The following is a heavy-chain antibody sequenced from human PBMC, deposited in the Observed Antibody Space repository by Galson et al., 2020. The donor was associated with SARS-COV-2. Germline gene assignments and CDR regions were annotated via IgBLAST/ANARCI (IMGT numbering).Heavy chain of an antibody. Sequence: HGESLKISCKGSGYSFTSYWIGWVRQMPGKGLEWMGLIYPGDSDTRYSPSFQGQVTISADKSISTAYLQWSSLKASDTAMYYCARQAASVDTAMVSWFDPWGQGTLVTVSS. CDR3: ARQAASVDTAMVSWFDP. CDR1: GYSFTSYW. V-gene: IGHV5-51*01. CDR2: IYPGDSDT. D-gene: IGHD5-18*01. J-gene: IGHJ5*02.